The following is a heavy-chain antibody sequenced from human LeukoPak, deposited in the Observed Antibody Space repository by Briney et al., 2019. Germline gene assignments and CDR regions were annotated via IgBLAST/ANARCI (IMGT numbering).Heavy chain of an antibody. J-gene: IGHJ4*02. CDR3: ASTTVTAREKYYFEY. CDR1: GYSFTSYW. V-gene: IGHV5-51*01. D-gene: IGHD4-17*01. CDR2: IYPGDSDT. Sequence: GESLKISCKGSGYSFTSYWIGWGRQMPGKGLEWMGIIYPGDSDTRYSPSFQGQVTISADKSISTAYLQWSSLKAADTAMYYCASTTVTAREKYYFEYWGQGTLVTVSS.